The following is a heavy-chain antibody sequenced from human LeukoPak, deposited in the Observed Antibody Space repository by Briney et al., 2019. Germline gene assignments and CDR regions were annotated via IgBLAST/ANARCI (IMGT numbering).Heavy chain of an antibody. J-gene: IGHJ5*02. V-gene: IGHV3-33*01. D-gene: IGHD3-10*01. CDR3: ARDWSITMVRGALRFDP. CDR1: GFTFSSYG. Sequence: GGSLRLSCAASGFTFSSYGMHWVRQAPGKGLEWVAVIWYDGSNKYYADSVKGRFTISRDNSKNTLYLQMNSLRAEDTAVYYCARDWSITMVRGALRFDPWGQGTLVTVSS. CDR2: IWYDGSNK.